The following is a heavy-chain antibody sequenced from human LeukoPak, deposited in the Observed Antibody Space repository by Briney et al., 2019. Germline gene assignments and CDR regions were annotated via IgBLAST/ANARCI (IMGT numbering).Heavy chain of an antibody. CDR1: GDSISSYY. CDR3: ARRRGECELWAFDI. J-gene: IGHJ3*02. V-gene: IGHV4-59*08. Sequence: PSETLSLTCTLSGDSISSYYWSGIRQPPGKGLEWIGYIYYSGSTNYNPSLRSRVTISVDTSKNQFSLKLTSVTAADTAVYYCARRRGECELWAFDIWGQGTMVTVSS. CDR2: IYYSGST. D-gene: IGHD1-26*01.